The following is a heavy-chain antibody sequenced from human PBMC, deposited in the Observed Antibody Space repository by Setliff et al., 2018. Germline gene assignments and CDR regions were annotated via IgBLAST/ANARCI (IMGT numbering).Heavy chain of an antibody. J-gene: IGHJ4*02. V-gene: IGHV1-24*01. CDR1: GGTFSSYA. CDR2: FDPEDGET. D-gene: IGHD1-26*01. CDR3: ATSYSGSYYGY. Sequence: ASVKVSCKASGGTFSSYAISWVRQAPGQGLEWMGGFDPEDGETIYAQKFQGRVTMTEDTSTDTAYMELSSLRSEDTAVYYCATSYSGSYYGYWGQGTLVTVS.